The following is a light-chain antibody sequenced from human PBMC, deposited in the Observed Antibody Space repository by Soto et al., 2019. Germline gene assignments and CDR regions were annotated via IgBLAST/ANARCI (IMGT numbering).Light chain of an antibody. CDR1: QSIGSN. Sequence: EIVMTQSPATLSVSPGERATLSCRASQSIGSNLAWYQQKPGQAPRLLIYGAFTRATGIPARFSGSGSGTEFTLTISSLQSEDFAVYHCQQSTNWPHTFGQGTKVEIK. V-gene: IGKV3-15*01. J-gene: IGKJ1*01. CDR3: QQSTNWPHT. CDR2: GAF.